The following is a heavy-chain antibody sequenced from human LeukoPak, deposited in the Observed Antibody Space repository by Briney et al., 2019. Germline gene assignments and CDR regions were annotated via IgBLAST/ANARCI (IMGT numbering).Heavy chain of an antibody. J-gene: IGHJ5*02. V-gene: IGHV3-53*01. CDR2: MYSRGDT. CDR3: ARDAPQVPADGVLAS. D-gene: IGHD2-8*01. CDR1: GFTVSDNY. Sequence: GGSLRLSCAASGFTVSDNYMSWVRQAPGKGLEWVSVMYSRGDTYYANSVEGRFTFSRDISKNTLYLQMNGLRTEDTAMYYCARDAPQVPADGVLASWGQGTLVTVSS.